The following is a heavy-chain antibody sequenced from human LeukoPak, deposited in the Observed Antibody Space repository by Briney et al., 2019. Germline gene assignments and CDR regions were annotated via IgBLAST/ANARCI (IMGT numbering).Heavy chain of an antibody. CDR3: ARGQGDYYYYYGMDV. Sequence: SVNVSCKASGGTFSSYAISWVRQAPGQGLEWMGGIIPIFGTANYAQKFQGRVTITADESTSTAYMELSSLRSEDTAVYYCARGQGDYYYYYGMDVWGQGTMVTVSS. CDR1: GGTFSSYA. V-gene: IGHV1-69*13. CDR2: IIPIFGTA. J-gene: IGHJ6*02.